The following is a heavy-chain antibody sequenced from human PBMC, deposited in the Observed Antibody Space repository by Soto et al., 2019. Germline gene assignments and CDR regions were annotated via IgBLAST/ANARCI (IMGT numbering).Heavy chain of an antibody. CDR2: TYHSGNT. CDR1: GGSISSGGYS. D-gene: IGHD3-22*01. Sequence: KASETLSLTCAVPGGSISSGGYSWSWIRQPLGKGLEWIGYTYHSGNTYYNPSLKSRVTILVDRSKNQFSLRLSSVTAADTAVYYCARGVYYYDSSGYYYDPYYFDYWGQGTLVTVSS. V-gene: IGHV4-30-2*01. CDR3: ARGVYYYDSSGYYYDPYYFDY. J-gene: IGHJ4*02.